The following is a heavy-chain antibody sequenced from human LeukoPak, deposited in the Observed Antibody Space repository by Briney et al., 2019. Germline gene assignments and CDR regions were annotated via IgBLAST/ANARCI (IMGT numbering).Heavy chain of an antibody. CDR1: GGTFSSYA. CDR3: ARKGSGYSYGLSDAFDI. V-gene: IGHV1-69*05. Sequence: SVKVSCKASGGTFSSYAISWVRQAPGQGLEWMGRIIPIFGTANYAQKFQGRVTTTTDESTSTAYMELSSLRSEDTAVYYCARKGSGYSYGLSDAFDIWGQGTMVTVSS. J-gene: IGHJ3*02. D-gene: IGHD5-18*01. CDR2: IIPIFGTA.